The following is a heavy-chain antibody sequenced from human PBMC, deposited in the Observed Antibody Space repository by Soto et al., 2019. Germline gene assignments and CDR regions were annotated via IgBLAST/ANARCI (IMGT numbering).Heavy chain of an antibody. D-gene: IGHD2-21*02. CDR1: GGSISSYY. CDR2: IYYSGST. J-gene: IGHJ6*02. Sequence: SETLSLTCTVSGGSISSYYWSWIRQPPGKGLEWIGYIYYSGSTNYNPSLKSRVTISVDTSKNQFSLKLSSVTAADTAVYYCAREGVTRKYYYCGMDVWGQGTTVTVSS. CDR3: AREGVTRKYYYCGMDV. V-gene: IGHV4-59*01.